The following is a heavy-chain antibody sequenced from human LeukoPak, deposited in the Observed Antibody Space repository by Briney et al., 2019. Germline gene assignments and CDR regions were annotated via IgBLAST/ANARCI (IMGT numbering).Heavy chain of an antibody. CDR1: GYTFTGYY. D-gene: IGHD6-13*01. J-gene: IGHJ6*02. V-gene: IGHV1-2*02. CDR3: ARVWPGSSSWLYYYYGMDV. Sequence: GASVKVSCKASGYTFTGYYMHWVRQAPGQGLEWMGWINPNSGGTNYAQKFQGRVTMTRDTSISTAYVELSRLRSDDTAVYYCARVWPGSSSWLYYYYGMDVWGQGTTVTVPS. CDR2: INPNSGGT.